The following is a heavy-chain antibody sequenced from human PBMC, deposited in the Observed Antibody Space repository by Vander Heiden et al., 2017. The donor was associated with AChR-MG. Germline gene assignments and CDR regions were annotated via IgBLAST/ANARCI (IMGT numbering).Heavy chain of an antibody. J-gene: IGHJ4*02. CDR2: IYWNDDK. Sequence: QITLKESGPTLVKPTQTLTLTCTFSGFSLSTSGVGVGWIRQHPGKALEWLALIYWNDDKRYSPSLKSRLTITKDTSKNQVVLTMTNMDPVDTATYYCAHRGDFWSGYRSGVNFDYWGQGTLVTVSS. CDR3: AHRGDFWSGYRSGVNFDY. D-gene: IGHD3-3*01. CDR1: GFSLSTSGVG. V-gene: IGHV2-5*01.